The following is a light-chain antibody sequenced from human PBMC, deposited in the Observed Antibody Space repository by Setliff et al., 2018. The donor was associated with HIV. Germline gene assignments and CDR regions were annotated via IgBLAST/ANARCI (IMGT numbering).Light chain of an antibody. Sequence: QSVLAQPASVSGSPGQSITISCTGTSSDVGGYNYVSWYQQHPGKAPKLIIYNVNKRPSGVPDRFSGSKSGNTASLTISGLQAEDETDYYCCSFAGQYTLLFGGGTK. CDR1: SSDVGGYNY. J-gene: IGLJ2*01. CDR3: CSFAGQYTLL. CDR2: NVN. V-gene: IGLV2-11*01.